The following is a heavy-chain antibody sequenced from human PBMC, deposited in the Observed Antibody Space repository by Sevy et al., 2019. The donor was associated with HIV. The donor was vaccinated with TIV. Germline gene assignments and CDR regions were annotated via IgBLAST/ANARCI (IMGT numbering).Heavy chain of an antibody. V-gene: IGHV3-30*04. J-gene: IGHJ4*02. CDR3: ARDRRAGYSSNWYRDFDY. CDR2: ISHDGFNQ. CDR1: GFTFSDYA. Sequence: GGSLRLSCAASGFTFSDYAMHWVRQAPGKGLEWVAVISHDGFNQYYADSMKGRLTISRDSSKTTLYLEMHSLRAEDTALYYCARDRRAGYSSNWYRDFDYWGQGTLVTVSS. D-gene: IGHD6-13*01.